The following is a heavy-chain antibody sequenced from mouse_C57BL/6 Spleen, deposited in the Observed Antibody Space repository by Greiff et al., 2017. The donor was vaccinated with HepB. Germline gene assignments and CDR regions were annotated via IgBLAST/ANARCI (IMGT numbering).Heavy chain of an antibody. Sequence: QVQLQQSGPGLVAPSQSLSITCTVSGFSLTSYGVHWVRQPPGKGLEWLVVIWSDGSTTYNSALKSRLSISKDNSKSQVFLKMNSLQTDDTAMYYCARQGAYYGYDGRSYWYFDVWGTGTTVTVSS. V-gene: IGHV2-6-1*01. D-gene: IGHD2-9*01. CDR3: ARQGAYYGYDGRSYWYFDV. CDR2: IWSDGST. CDR1: GFSLTSYG. J-gene: IGHJ1*03.